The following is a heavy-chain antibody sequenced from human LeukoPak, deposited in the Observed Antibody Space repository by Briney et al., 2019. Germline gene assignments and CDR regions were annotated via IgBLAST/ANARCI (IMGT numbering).Heavy chain of an antibody. D-gene: IGHD3-3*01. V-gene: IGHV3-23*01. CDR1: GFTFSSYG. CDR3: AKDGNRYDFWPLDY. J-gene: IGHJ4*02. Sequence: PGGSLRLSCAASGFTFSSYGMHWVRQAPGKGLEWVSAISGSGGSTYYADSVKGRFTISRDNSKNTLYLQMNSLRAEDTAVYYCAKDGNRYDFWPLDYWGQGTLVTVSS. CDR2: ISGSGGST.